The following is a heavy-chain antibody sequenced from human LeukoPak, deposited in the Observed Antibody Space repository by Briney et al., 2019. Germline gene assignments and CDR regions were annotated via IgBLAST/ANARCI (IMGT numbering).Heavy chain of an antibody. J-gene: IGHJ5*02. CDR3: ATPRYYYDSSGYYA. D-gene: IGHD3-22*01. Sequence: ASVKVSCKVSGYTLTELSMHWVRQAPGKGLEWMGGFDPEDGETIYAQKFQGRVTMTEDTSTDTAYMELSSLGSEDTAVYYCATPRYYYDSSGYYAWGQGTLVTVSS. CDR2: FDPEDGET. CDR1: GYTLTELS. V-gene: IGHV1-24*01.